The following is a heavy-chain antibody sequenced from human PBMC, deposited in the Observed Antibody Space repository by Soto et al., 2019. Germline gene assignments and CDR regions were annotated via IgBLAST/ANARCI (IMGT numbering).Heavy chain of an antibody. Sequence: GASVKVSCKASGYTFTSYGISWVRQAPGQGLEWMGWISAYNGNTNYAQKLQGRVTMTTDTSTSTAYMELRSLRSDDTAVYYCARATTYVFGWGWFDPWGQGTLVTVSS. CDR3: ARATTYVFGWGWFDP. CDR1: GYTFTSYG. V-gene: IGHV1-18*01. J-gene: IGHJ5*02. D-gene: IGHD3-10*02. CDR2: ISAYNGNT.